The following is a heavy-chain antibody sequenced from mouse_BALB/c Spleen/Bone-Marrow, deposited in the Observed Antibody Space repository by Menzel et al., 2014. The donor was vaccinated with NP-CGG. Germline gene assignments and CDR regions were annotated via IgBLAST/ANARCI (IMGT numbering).Heavy chain of an antibody. D-gene: IGHD1-1*01. J-gene: IGHJ3*01. Sequence: VQLQQSGPGLVAPSQSLSITCTVSGFPLSSYGVHWVRQCPGKGLEWLGIIWAGGGTNYNSALMSRLSISKDNSKSQVFLKMNSLRTDDTAMYYCARGDYGSTYWFAYWGQGTLVTVSA. V-gene: IGHV2-9*02. CDR3: ARGDYGSTYWFAY. CDR2: IWAGGGT. CDR1: GFPLSSYG.